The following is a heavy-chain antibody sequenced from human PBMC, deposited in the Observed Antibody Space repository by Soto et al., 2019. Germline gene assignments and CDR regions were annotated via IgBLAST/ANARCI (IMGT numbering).Heavy chain of an antibody. CDR3: ARDRGGSRAGAARRRDYYYYGMDV. CDR1: GYTFTSYY. D-gene: IGHD5-12*01. V-gene: IGHV1-3*01. CDR2: INAGNGNT. Sequence: ASVKFSCKASGYTFTSYYMHWVRQAPGQRLEWMGWINAGNGNTKYSQKFQGRVTITRDTSASTAYMELSSLRSEDTAVYYCARDRGGSRAGAARRRDYYYYGMDVWGQGTTVTVSS. J-gene: IGHJ6*02.